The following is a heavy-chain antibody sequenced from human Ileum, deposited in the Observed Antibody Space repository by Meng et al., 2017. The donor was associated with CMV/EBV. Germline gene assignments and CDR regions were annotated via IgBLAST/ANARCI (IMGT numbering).Heavy chain of an antibody. V-gene: IGHV4-30-4*08. CDR2: MSSSGVA. J-gene: IGHJ5*02. Sequence: VQGGAAGAGRGKPAQAVSIPWTVSGASLKSCDNYLTWCSQASGRRLEWIGYMSSSGVANCNPCLRSRSMVSVDTSKNEVTLRLGSVTAADTAMYYCARLPVGNCGGVLCYGWFDPWGQGTLVTVSS. CDR1: GASLKSCDNY. D-gene: IGHD2-15*01. CDR3: ARLPVGNCGGVLCYGWFDP.